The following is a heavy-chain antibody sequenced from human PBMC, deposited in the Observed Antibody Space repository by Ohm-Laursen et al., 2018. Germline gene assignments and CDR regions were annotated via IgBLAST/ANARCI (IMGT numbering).Heavy chain of an antibody. CDR3: ARGMYLMAYFDY. CDR2: ITSSSSTI. V-gene: IGHV3-48*01. D-gene: IGHD5-24*01. Sequence: GSLRLSCAASGFIFRNFGMHWVRQAPGKGLEWVSYITSSSSTIRYADSVKGRFTISRDNAENSLYLQMNSLRAEDTAVYYCARGMYLMAYFDYWGQGTLVTVSS. CDR1: GFIFRNFG. J-gene: IGHJ4*02.